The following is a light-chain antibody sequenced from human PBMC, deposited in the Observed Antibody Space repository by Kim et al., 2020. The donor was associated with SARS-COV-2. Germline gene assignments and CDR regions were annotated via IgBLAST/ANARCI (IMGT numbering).Light chain of an antibody. CDR1: SSDVGGYNY. J-gene: IGLJ2*01. CDR3: SSYTSSGTLVV. Sequence: QSITIHCTGTSSDVGGYNYVSWYQQHPGRAPKGITYDVDNRPSGVSNRFSGSKSGNAASLTISGVQAEDEADYYCSSYTSSGTLVVFGGGTQLTVL. V-gene: IGLV2-14*03. CDR2: DVD.